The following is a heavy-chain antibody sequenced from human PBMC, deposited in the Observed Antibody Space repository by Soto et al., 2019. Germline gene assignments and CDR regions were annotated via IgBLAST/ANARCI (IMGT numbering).Heavy chain of an antibody. Sequence: QVQLVESGGGVVQPGRSLRLSCAASGVIFRNYAMHWVRQAPDKGLEWVAVIWDDGSTKYYADSVEDRFTISSDNSQNTLYLQMDSMRAAHTAVYYCAREVGGSGPVDHWCQGTLVSVAS. CDR2: IWDDGSTK. CDR3: AREVGGSGPVDH. D-gene: IGHD5-12*01. CDR1: GVIFRNYA. V-gene: IGHV3-33*01. J-gene: IGHJ4*02.